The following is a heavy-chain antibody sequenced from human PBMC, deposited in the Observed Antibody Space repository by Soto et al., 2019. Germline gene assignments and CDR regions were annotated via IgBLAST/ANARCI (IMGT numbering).Heavy chain of an antibody. J-gene: IGHJ4*02. CDR1: GYTFNNYG. CDR3: ARDSGNFGVWPYFFDQ. V-gene: IGHV1-18*01. CDR2: ISGYNGDT. Sequence: QVQLVQSGAEVKKPGASVKVSCKASGYTFNNYGISWVRQARGQGLEWMGWISGYNGDTDYAHNFKGRLTITTDTSTRTAYMELRSLTSDDTAGLFCARDSGNFGVWPYFFDQWGQGTLITVSS. D-gene: IGHD4-17*01.